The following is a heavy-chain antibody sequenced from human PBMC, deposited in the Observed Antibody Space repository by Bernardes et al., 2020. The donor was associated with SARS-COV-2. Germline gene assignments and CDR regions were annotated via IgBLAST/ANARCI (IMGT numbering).Heavy chain of an antibody. CDR3: AKAERDKFGMADY. J-gene: IGHJ4*02. D-gene: IGHD3-3*01. V-gene: IGHV3-23*01. CDR1: GFTFSNYG. Sequence: GGSLRLSRAASGFTFSNYGMTWVRQAPGKGLDWIGAISGSGDGTYYAHSVKGRFTISRDNSKNTLYLQMNSLRADDTAMYYCAKAERDKFGMADYWGQGTLVTVSS. CDR2: ISGSGDGT.